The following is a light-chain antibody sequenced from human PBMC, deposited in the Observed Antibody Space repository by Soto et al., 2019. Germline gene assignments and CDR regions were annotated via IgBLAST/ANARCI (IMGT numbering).Light chain of an antibody. V-gene: IGKV1-12*01. Sequence: DIQMTQSPSSVSASVGDRVSITCRASQDIGSWLAWYQQRPGTAPKLLIYAVSSLHSGVPSRFSDSGSGTDFTLTISSLQPEDFAIYYCQQTNTFPITFGQGTRLEIK. J-gene: IGKJ5*01. CDR1: QDIGSW. CDR2: AVS. CDR3: QQTNTFPIT.